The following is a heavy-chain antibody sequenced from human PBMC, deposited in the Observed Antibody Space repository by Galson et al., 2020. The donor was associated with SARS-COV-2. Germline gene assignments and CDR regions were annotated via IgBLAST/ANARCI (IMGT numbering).Heavy chain of an antibody. CDR2: IWYDGSDK. CDR1: GFTFSSYG. V-gene: IGHV3-33*01. Sequence: GGSLRLSCAESGFTFSSYGMHWVRQAPGKGLEWVAVIWYDGSDKYYADSVKGRFTISRDNSKNTLYLQMNSLRAEDTAVYYCARGYEWELATWGQGTLVTVSS. CDR3: ARGYEWELAT. D-gene: IGHD1-26*01. J-gene: IGHJ5*02.